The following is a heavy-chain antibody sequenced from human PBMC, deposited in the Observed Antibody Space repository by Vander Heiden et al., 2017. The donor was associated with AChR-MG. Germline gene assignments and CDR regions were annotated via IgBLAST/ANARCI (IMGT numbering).Heavy chain of an antibody. CDR3: ASGGLTSAGVITTPLGY. D-gene: IGHD3-22*01. Sequence: QVQLVQSGAEVKKPGSSVKVSCKASGGTFSSYAISWVRQAPGQGLEWMGGIIPIFGTANYAQKFQGRVTITADESTSTAYMELSSLRSEDTAVYYCASGGLTSAGVITTPLGYWGQGTLVTVSS. J-gene: IGHJ4*02. CDR2: IIPIFGTA. V-gene: IGHV1-69*01. CDR1: GGTFSSYA.